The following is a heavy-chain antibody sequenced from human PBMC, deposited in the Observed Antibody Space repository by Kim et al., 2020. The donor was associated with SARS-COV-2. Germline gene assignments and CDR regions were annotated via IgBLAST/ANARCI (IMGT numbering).Heavy chain of an antibody. CDR1: GFTFSSYG. J-gene: IGHJ4*02. Sequence: GGSLRLSCAASGFTFSSYGMHWVRQAPGKGLEWVAVISYDGSNKYYADSVKGRFTISRDNSKNTLYLQMNSLRAEDTAVYYCASPDDYWGQGTLVTVSS. CDR2: ISYDGSNK. V-gene: IGHV3-30*03. CDR3: ASPDDY.